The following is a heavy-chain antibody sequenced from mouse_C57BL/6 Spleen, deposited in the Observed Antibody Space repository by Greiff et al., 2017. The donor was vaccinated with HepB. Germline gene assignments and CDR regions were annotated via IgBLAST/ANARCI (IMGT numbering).Heavy chain of an antibody. J-gene: IGHJ1*03. CDR1: GFTFSSYA. CDR2: ISDGGSYT. D-gene: IGHD2-1*01. Sequence: EVQVVESGGGLVKPGGSLKLSCAASGFTFSSYAMSWVRQTPEKRLEWVATISDGGSYTYYPDNVKGRFTISRDNAKNNLYLQMSHLKSEDTAMYYCARDNYGNFEGYFDVWGTGTTVTVSS. V-gene: IGHV5-4*01. CDR3: ARDNYGNFEGYFDV.